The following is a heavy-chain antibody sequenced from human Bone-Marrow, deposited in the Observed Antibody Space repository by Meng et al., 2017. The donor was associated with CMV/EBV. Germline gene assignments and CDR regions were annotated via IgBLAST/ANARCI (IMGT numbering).Heavy chain of an antibody. Sequence: GESLKISCAASGFTFNNHWMHWVRQAPGKGLVWVSRINTDGNSLSHADSVKGRFIISRDNAKNTVYLQMNSLRDEDTAVYYCVRIMVGATGGDYWGLGALVTFSS. CDR3: VRIMVGATGGDY. CDR2: INTDGNSL. D-gene: IGHD1-26*01. V-gene: IGHV3-74*01. CDR1: GFTFNNHW. J-gene: IGHJ4*02.